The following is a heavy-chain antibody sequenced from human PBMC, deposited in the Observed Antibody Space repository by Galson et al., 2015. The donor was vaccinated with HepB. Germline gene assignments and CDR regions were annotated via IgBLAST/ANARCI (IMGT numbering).Heavy chain of an antibody. V-gene: IGHV3-15*01. CDR2: IKRKTDGGTT. CDR1: GFTFSNAW. J-gene: IGHJ3*02. D-gene: IGHD3-9*01. CDR3: KADWDVFDI. Sequence: SLRLSCAASGFTFSNAWMSWVRQSPGKGLEWIGRIKRKTDGGTTDYAAPVKGRFTISRDDSENTLYLQINSLKTEDTAVYYCKADWDVFDIWGQGTMVTVSS.